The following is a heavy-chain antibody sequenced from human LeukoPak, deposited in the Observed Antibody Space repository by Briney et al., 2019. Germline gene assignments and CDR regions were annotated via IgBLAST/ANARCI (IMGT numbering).Heavy chain of an antibody. CDR2: INPSGGST. V-gene: IGHV1-46*01. D-gene: IGHD4-17*01. Sequence: GASVKVSCKASGYTFTSYYMHWVRQAPGQGLEWMGIINPSGGSTSYAQKFQGRVTMTRDMSTSTVYMELSSLRSEDTAVYYCATPFSTVTNPNDPDDYWGQGTLVTVSS. J-gene: IGHJ4*02. CDR1: GYTFTSYY. CDR3: ATPFSTVTNPNDPDDY.